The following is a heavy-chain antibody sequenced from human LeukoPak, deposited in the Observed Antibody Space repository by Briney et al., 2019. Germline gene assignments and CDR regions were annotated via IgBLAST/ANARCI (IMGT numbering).Heavy chain of an antibody. Sequence: GGSLRLSCAASGFTVSSNYMSWVRQAPGKGLEWVSVIYSGGSTYYADSVKGRFTISRDNSKNTLYLQMNSLRAEDTAVYYCAREEGYDLFDYWGQGTLVTVSS. V-gene: IGHV3-53*01. CDR2: IYSGGST. J-gene: IGHJ4*02. CDR1: GFTVSSNY. CDR3: AREEGYDLFDY. D-gene: IGHD5-12*01.